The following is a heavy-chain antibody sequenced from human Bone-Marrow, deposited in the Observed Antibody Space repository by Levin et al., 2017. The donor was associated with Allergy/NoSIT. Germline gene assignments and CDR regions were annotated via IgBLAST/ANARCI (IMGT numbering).Heavy chain of an antibody. Sequence: KVSCKGSGYSFSTYWIGWVRQLPGKGLEWMGIIYPDDSDIRYSPSFQGQVTISVDKSISTAYLHWSSLKASDSAMYYCARHRNSSNAPYYGMDVWGQGTTVTVSS. CDR3: ARHRNSSNAPYYGMDV. V-gene: IGHV5-51*01. D-gene: IGHD6-13*01. J-gene: IGHJ6*02. CDR1: GYSFSTYW. CDR2: IYPDDSDI.